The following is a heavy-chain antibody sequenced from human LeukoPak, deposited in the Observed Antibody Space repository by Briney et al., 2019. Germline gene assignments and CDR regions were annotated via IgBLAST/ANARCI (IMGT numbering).Heavy chain of an antibody. Sequence: GGSLRLSCAASGFTFSSYGMSWVRQAPGKGLEWVSAISGSGGSTYYADSVKGRFTISRDNSKNTLYLQMNSLRAEDTAVYYCAKLRYSSGWHVGFDPWGQGTLVTVSS. CDR2: ISGSGGST. J-gene: IGHJ5*02. CDR3: AKLRYSSGWHVGFDP. CDR1: GFTFSSYG. V-gene: IGHV3-23*01. D-gene: IGHD6-19*01.